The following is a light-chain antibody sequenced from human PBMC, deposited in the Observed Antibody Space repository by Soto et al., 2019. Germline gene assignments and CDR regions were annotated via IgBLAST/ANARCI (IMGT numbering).Light chain of an antibody. CDR2: HAS. J-gene: IGKJ1*01. V-gene: IGKV3D-20*02. CDR1: QSVSSSY. CDR3: QHHSNWLWT. Sequence: EILLTQSPGTLSLSPGERATLSGMASQSVSSSYLAWYQQKPGQAPRLLIYHASNRATGIPARFSGSGSGTDFTLTISSLEPEDFAIYYCQHHSNWLWTFGQGTKVDIK.